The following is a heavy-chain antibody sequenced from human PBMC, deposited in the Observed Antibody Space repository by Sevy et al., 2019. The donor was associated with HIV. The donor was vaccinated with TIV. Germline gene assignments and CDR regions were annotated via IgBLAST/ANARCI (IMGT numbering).Heavy chain of an antibody. Sequence: ASVKVSCKASGGTFSSYAISWVRQAPGQGLEWMGGIIPIFGTANYAQKFQGRVTITADESMSTAYMELSSLRSEDTAVYYCARVGIAAADRYFDYWGQGTLVTVSS. V-gene: IGHV1-69*13. D-gene: IGHD6-13*01. J-gene: IGHJ4*02. CDR1: GGTFSSYA. CDR2: IIPIFGTA. CDR3: ARVGIAAADRYFDY.